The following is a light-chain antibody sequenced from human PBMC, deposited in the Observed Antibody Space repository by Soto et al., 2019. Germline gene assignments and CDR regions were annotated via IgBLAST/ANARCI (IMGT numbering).Light chain of an antibody. J-gene: IGKJ2*01. V-gene: IGKV1-5*03. CDR1: QSISTW. CDR3: QQYNGYPHP. Sequence: DIPMTQYPSTLSASVGDRVTITCRASQSISTWLAWYQQKPGKAPKLLIYKASSLRNGVPSRFSGSGSGTEFTLTIYSLQPDDFASYYCQQYNGYPHPFGQGTKLEIK. CDR2: KAS.